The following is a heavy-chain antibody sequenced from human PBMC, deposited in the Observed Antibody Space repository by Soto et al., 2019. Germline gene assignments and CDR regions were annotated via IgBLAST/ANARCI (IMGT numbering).Heavy chain of an antibody. Sequence: PGGSLRLSCAASGFTFSSYGMHWVRQAPGKGLEWVAVIWYDGSNKYYADSVKGRFTISRDNSKNTLYLQMNSLRAEDTAVYYCARDGDYYYDSSGPFDYWGQGTLVTVSS. CDR2: IWYDGSNK. CDR1: GFTFSSYG. CDR3: ARDGDYYYDSSGPFDY. J-gene: IGHJ4*02. V-gene: IGHV3-33*01. D-gene: IGHD3-22*01.